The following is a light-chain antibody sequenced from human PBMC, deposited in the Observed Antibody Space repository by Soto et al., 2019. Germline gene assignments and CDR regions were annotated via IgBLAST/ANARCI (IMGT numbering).Light chain of an antibody. CDR1: QSVSSNY. CDR3: QQYGSSPPIT. Sequence: EIVLTQSPGTLSLSPGERATLSCRASQSVSSNYLAWYHRKPGQAPRLLIYGASSRATGIPDRFSGSGSGTDFTLTISRLEPEDFAVYYCQQYGSSPPITFGQGTRLEIK. V-gene: IGKV3-20*01. CDR2: GAS. J-gene: IGKJ5*01.